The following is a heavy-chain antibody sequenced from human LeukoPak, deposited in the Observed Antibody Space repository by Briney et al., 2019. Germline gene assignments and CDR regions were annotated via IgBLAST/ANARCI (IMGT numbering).Heavy chain of an antibody. J-gene: IGHJ6*03. CDR2: FDPEDGET. V-gene: IGHV1-24*01. D-gene: IGHD1-26*01. CDR1: GYTLTELS. CDR3: ATIGGGWEPRPDYYYMDV. Sequence: ASVKVSCKVSGYTLTELSMHWVRQAPGKGLEWMGGFDPEDGETIYAQKFQGRVTMTEDTSTDTAYMELSSLRSEDTAVYYCATIGGGWEPRPDYYYMDVWGKGTTVTVSS.